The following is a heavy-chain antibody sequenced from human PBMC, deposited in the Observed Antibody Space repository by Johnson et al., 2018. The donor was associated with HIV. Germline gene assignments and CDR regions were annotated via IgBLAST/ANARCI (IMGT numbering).Heavy chain of an antibody. CDR3: ARDSLTASLDAFDL. V-gene: IGHV3-66*01. Sequence: EVQLLESGGGLVQPGGSLRLSCAASGFTLSSYWMHWVRQAPGKGLVWVSVISSGDRAFYADAVKGRFTISRDNSKNTLDLQMNSLRAEDTAVYYCARDSLTASLDAFDLWGQGTVVTVSS. CDR1: GFTLSSYW. J-gene: IGHJ3*01. D-gene: IGHD2-21*02. CDR2: ISSGDRA.